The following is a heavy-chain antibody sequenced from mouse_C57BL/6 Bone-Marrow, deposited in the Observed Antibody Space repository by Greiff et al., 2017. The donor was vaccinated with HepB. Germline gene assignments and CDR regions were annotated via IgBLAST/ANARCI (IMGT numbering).Heavy chain of an antibody. CDR1: GYSITSGYD. V-gene: IGHV3-1*01. CDR3: ARGGYYFDY. J-gene: IGHJ2*01. CDR2: ISYSGST. Sequence: VQLQQSGPGMVKPSQSLSLTCTVTGYSITSGYDWHWIRHFPGNKLEWMGYISYSGSTNYNPSLKSRISITHDTSKNHFFLKLNSVTTEDTATYYCARGGYYFDYWGQGTTLTVSS.